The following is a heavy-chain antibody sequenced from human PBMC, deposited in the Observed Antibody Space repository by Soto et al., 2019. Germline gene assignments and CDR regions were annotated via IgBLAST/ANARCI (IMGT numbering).Heavy chain of an antibody. CDR3: ARDGMTTVIAYYYYYGMDV. Sequence: TLSLTCTVSGGSISSYYWSWIWQPAGKGLEWIGCIYTSGSTNYNPSLKSRVTMSVDTSKNQFSLKLSSVTAADTAVYYCARDGMTTVIAYYYYYGMDVWGQGTTVTVSS. J-gene: IGHJ6*02. CDR2: IYTSGST. D-gene: IGHD4-17*01. V-gene: IGHV4-4*07. CDR1: GGSISSYY.